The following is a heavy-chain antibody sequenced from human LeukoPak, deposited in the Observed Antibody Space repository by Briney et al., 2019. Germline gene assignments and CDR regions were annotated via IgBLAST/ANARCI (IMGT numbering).Heavy chain of an antibody. V-gene: IGHV4-39*01. CDR1: GGSISSSSYY. CDR3: ARSNYAYTYYYYYMHV. D-gene: IGHD5-24*01. CDR2: IYYSGST. Sequence: SETLSLTCTVSGGSISSSSYYWGWIRQPPGKELEWIGSIYYSGSTYYNPSLKSRVTISVDTSKNQFSLKLSSVTAADTAVYYCARSNYAYTYYYYYMHVWGKGTTVTVSS. J-gene: IGHJ6*03.